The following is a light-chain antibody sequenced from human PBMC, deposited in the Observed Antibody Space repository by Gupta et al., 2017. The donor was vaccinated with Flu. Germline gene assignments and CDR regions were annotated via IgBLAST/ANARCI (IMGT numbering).Light chain of an antibody. V-gene: IGLV2-8*01. CDR1: SSDICSYNY. CDR3: TSYEDSNNALV. Sequence: VTISCTESSSDICSYNYVSWYQPNPGKAPNLFIYEVDKRPSGVPGRFSGSKSGNTASLAVSGLQTEDEADYYCTSYEDSNNALVFGGGTKLTVL. J-gene: IGLJ2*01. CDR2: EVD.